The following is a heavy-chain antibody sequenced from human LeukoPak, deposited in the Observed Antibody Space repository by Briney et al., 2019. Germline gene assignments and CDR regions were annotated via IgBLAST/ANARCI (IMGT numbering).Heavy chain of an antibody. J-gene: IGHJ6*02. Sequence: GGSLRLSCAASGFTFKSLWMNWVRQAPGKGLEWVANIKEDGSEDYYVDSVKGRFTISRDNAKNSLYLQMNSLRAEDTAVYYCARHGDYDSSYYYYGMDVWGQGTTVTVSS. D-gene: IGHD4-17*01. V-gene: IGHV3-7*01. CDR3: ARHGDYDSSYYYYGMDV. CDR2: IKEDGSED. CDR1: GFTFKSLW.